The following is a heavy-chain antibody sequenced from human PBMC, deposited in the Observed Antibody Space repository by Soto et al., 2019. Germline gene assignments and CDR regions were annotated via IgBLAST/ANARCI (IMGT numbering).Heavy chain of an antibody. Sequence: QVQLVQSGAEVKKPGSSVKVSCKASGGTFSSYTISWVRQAPGQGLEWMGRIIPILGIANYAQKFQGRVTITADKSTSTAYMELSSLRSEDTAVYYCASRRYSSGWEDAFDIWGQGTMVTVSS. V-gene: IGHV1-69*02. J-gene: IGHJ3*02. D-gene: IGHD6-19*01. CDR1: GGTFSSYT. CDR2: IIPILGIA. CDR3: ASRRYSSGWEDAFDI.